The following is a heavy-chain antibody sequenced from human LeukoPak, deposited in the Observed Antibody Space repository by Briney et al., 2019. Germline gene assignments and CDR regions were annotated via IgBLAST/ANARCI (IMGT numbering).Heavy chain of an antibody. CDR2: IYPGDSDT. Sequence: GESLKISCKGSGYSFTSYWIGWVRQMPGKGLEWMGIIYPGDSDTRYSPSFQGQVTISADKSISTAYLQWSSLKASDTAMYYCARASVPAAIDYYYYGMDVWGQGTTVTVSS. CDR3: ARASVPAAIDYYYYGMDV. V-gene: IGHV5-51*01. D-gene: IGHD2-2*02. CDR1: GYSFTSYW. J-gene: IGHJ6*02.